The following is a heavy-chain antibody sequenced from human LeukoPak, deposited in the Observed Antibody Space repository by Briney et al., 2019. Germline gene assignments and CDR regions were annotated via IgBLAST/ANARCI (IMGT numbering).Heavy chain of an antibody. Sequence: GGSLRLSCAASGFTFSNAWMSWVRQAPGKGLEWVGRIKSKTDGGTTDYAAPVKGRFTISRDDSKNTLYLQMNSLKTEDTAVYYCTTDLITYYYDSSGQRDWGQGTLVTVSS. CDR2: IKSKTDGGTT. V-gene: IGHV3-15*01. J-gene: IGHJ4*02. CDR1: GFTFSNAW. CDR3: TTDLITYYYDSSGQRD. D-gene: IGHD3-22*01.